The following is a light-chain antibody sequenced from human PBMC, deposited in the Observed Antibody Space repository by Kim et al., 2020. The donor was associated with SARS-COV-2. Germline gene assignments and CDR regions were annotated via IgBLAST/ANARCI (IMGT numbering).Light chain of an antibody. CDR2: EDS. CDR3: QAWDSSTAVV. V-gene: IGLV3-1*01. Sequence: VSPEQTSGITYSRNELGYKYTAWYQQKPGQSPVLVMYEDSKRPSGIPERFSGSNSGNTATLTISGTQAMDEADYYCQAWDSSTAVVFGGGTQLTVL. J-gene: IGLJ2*01. CDR1: ELGYKY.